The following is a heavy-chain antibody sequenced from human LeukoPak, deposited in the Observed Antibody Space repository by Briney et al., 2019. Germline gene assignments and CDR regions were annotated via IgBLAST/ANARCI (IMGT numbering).Heavy chain of an antibody. Sequence: SETLSLTCTVSGGSISSGDYYWSWIRQPPGEGLEWIGYIYYSGSTYYNPSLKSRVTISVDTSKNQFSLKLSSVTAADTAVYYCARASVVVPAAIFRLLGDDFDIWGQGTMVTVSS. CDR1: GGSISSGDYY. V-gene: IGHV4-30-4*08. J-gene: IGHJ3*02. CDR2: IYYSGST. CDR3: ARASVVVPAAIFRLLGDDFDI. D-gene: IGHD2-2*01.